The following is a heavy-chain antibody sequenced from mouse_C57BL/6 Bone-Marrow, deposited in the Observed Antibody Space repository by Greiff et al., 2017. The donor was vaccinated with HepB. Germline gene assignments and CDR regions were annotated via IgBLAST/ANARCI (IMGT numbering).Heavy chain of an antibody. D-gene: IGHD1-1*01. V-gene: IGHV1-4*01. CDR1: GYTFTSYT. CDR3: ARRHYGSSYGYFDV. J-gene: IGHJ1*03. CDR2: INPSSGYT. Sequence: QVQLQQSGAELARPGASVKMSCKASGYTFTSYTMHWVKQRPGQGLEWIGYINPSSGYTKYNQKFKDKATLTADKSSRTAYMQLSSLTSEDSAVYYCARRHYGSSYGYFDVWGTGTTVTVSS.